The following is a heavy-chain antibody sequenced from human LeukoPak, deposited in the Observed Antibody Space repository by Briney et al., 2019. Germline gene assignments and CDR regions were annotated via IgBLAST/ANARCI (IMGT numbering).Heavy chain of an antibody. CDR2: IYYSGST. Sequence: PSETLSLTCTVSGGSISSYYWSWIRQPPGKGLDWIGYIYYSGSTNYNPSLKSRVTISVDTSKNQFSLKLSSVTAANTAVYYCARHGPPDGGNSVFYYGMDVWGQGTTVTVSS. CDR3: ARHGPPDGGNSVFYYGMDV. J-gene: IGHJ6*02. D-gene: IGHD4-23*01. CDR1: GGSISSYY. V-gene: IGHV4-59*08.